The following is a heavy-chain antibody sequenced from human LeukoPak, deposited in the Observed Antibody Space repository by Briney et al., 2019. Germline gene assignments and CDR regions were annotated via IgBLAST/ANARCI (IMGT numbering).Heavy chain of an antibody. D-gene: IGHD6-13*01. CDR3: AKDARSSWKDFFDY. CDR1: GFTFSSYA. J-gene: IGHJ4*02. V-gene: IGHV3-23*01. Sequence: PGGSLRLSCAASGFTFSSYAMSWVRQAPGKGLEWVSLMGGSGGTTSYADSVKGRFTISRDKSKNTLYLEMNSLRAEDTAVYYCAKDARSSWKDFFDYWGQGTLVTV. CDR2: MGGSGGTT.